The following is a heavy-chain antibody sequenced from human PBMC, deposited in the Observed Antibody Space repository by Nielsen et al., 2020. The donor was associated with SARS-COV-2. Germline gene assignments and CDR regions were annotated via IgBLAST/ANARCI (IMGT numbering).Heavy chain of an antibody. CDR1: GGSISSGSHY. D-gene: IGHD3-9*01. CDR2: IFYRGNT. V-gene: IGHV4-61*01. J-gene: IGHJ4*02. Sequence: SETLSLTCIVSGGSISSGSHYWSWIRQPPGKGLEWIGYIFYRGNTNYNPSLKSRVTISLDTSKNQFSLKLSSVTAADTAVYYCARDLTSSGYFDFWGQGTLVTVSS. CDR3: ARDLTSSGYFDF.